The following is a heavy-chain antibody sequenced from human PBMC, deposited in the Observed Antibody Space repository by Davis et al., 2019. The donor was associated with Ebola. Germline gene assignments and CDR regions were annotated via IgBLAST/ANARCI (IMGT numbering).Heavy chain of an antibody. Sequence: LETLSLTCAVYGGSFSGYYWSWIRQPPGKGLEWIGEINHSGSTNYNPSLKSRVTISVDTSKNQFSLKLSSVTAADTAVYYCAREVSVCYFDYWGQGTLVTVSS. J-gene: IGHJ4*02. CDR1: GGSFSGYY. CDR2: INHSGST. D-gene: IGHD2-8*01. V-gene: IGHV4-34*01. CDR3: AREVSVCYFDY.